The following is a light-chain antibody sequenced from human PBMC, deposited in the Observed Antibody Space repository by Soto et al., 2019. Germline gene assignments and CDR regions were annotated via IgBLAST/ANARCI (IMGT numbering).Light chain of an antibody. CDR2: DAS. CDR1: QSVSSN. J-gene: IGKJ4*01. V-gene: IGKV3-15*01. CDR3: QQYNNWPLT. Sequence: EIVMTQSPATLSVSPGERATLSCRASQSVSSNLAWYQQKPGQTPRLLIYDASTRASGIPARFSGSGSGTESTLTISSLQSEDFAVYYCQQYNNWPLTFGGGTKVAIK.